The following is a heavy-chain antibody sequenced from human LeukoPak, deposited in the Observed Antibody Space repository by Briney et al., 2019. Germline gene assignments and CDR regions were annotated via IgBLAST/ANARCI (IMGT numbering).Heavy chain of an antibody. V-gene: IGHV1-2*02. D-gene: IGHD3-22*01. CDR1: GYTFTGYY. J-gene: IGHJ4*02. CDR3: ARGAEYYYDSSGTYYFDY. Sequence: ASVKVSCKASGYTFTGYYMHWVRQAPGQGLEWMGWINPNSGGTNYAQKFQGRVTMTRDTSISTAYMELSRLRSEDTAVYYCARGAEYYYDSSGTYYFDYWGQGTLVTVSS. CDR2: INPNSGGT.